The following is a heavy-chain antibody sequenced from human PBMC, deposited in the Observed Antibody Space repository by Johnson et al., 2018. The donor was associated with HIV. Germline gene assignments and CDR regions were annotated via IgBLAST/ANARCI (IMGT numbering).Heavy chain of an antibody. CDR2: ISGSCSTI. Sequence: VQLVESGGGLERPGGSLRLSCAASGFTFSSYAMSWVRQAPGKGLEWVSAISGSCSTIYYADSVKGRFTISRDNSKNTLFLQMNSLRDEDTAVYYCARAEQLAGGAFDIWGQGTMVTVSS. J-gene: IGHJ3*02. CDR3: ARAEQLAGGAFDI. CDR1: GFTFSSYA. V-gene: IGHV3-23*04. D-gene: IGHD6-6*01.